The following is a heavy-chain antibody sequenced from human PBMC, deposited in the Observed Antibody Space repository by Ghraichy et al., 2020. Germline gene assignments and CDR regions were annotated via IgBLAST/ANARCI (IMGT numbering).Heavy chain of an antibody. CDR2: VYHSGTT. CDR1: GGSIYSSNW. J-gene: IGHJ4*02. V-gene: IGHV4-4*02. D-gene: IGHD1-26*01. CDR3: ARRWELRGFDY. Sequence: ESLNISCAVSGGSIYSSNWWSWVRQPPGKGLEWIGEVYHSGTTNYNPSLKSRVTISVDKSKNQFSLKLNSVTAADTAVYYCARRWELRGFDYWGQGTLVTVSS.